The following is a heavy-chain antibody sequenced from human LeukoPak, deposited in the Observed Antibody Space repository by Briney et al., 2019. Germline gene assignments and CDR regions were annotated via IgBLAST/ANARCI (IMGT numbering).Heavy chain of an antibody. Sequence: PSETLSLTCAVSGYSISSGYYWGWIRQPPGKGLEWIRTIYHDGSIYYNSSLRSRVTLSVDTSKSQFSLKLSSVTAADTAVYYCARRFGGIGYYFDFWGQGTLVTVSS. V-gene: IGHV4-38-2*01. CDR2: IYHDGSI. CDR3: ARRFGGIGYYFDF. D-gene: IGHD3-10*01. J-gene: IGHJ4*02. CDR1: GYSISSGYY.